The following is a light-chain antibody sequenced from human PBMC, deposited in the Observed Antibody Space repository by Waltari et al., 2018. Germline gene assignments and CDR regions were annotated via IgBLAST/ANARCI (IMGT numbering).Light chain of an antibody. V-gene: IGKV1-5*03. CDR1: QYVKNN. CDR2: KAS. CDR3: QEYDSLPIT. Sequence: TCRASQYVKNNLAWFQQKPGKAPKVLIHKASRLESGVPSRFSGSGFGTEFILSISSLQTDDFATYYCQEYDSLPITFGGGTKVEIK. J-gene: IGKJ4*01.